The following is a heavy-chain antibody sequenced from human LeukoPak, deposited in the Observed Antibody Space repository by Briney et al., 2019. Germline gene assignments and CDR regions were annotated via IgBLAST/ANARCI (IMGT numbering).Heavy chain of an antibody. D-gene: IGHD2-21*01. J-gene: IGHJ6*02. CDR3: AKDFPHSCEVPHGMDV. CDR1: GFGFGQYE. V-gene: IGHV3-48*03. Sequence: PGGSLRLSCAASGFGFGQYEMNWVRQAPGKGLEWIAYISVRAATIYYGDSVEGRFTISRDDAKNSLYLQMNGLRVEDTAIYYCAKDFPHSCEVPHGMDVWGQGTTATV. CDR2: ISVRAATI.